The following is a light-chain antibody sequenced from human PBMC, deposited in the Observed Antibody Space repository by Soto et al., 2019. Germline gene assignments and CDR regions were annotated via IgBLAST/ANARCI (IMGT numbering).Light chain of an antibody. CDR2: ETS. CDR1: QGIVNY. CDR3: QQFSAYPLT. J-gene: IGKJ4*01. V-gene: IGKV1-13*02. Sequence: AIQVTQSPSFLSASVGDTITITCRTSQGIVNYLNWYQQKPGKSPKLLIYETSNLASGVSFRFSGTGYGTQFSLTIAGLQPEDFATYHCQQFSAYPLTFGGGTKVEIK.